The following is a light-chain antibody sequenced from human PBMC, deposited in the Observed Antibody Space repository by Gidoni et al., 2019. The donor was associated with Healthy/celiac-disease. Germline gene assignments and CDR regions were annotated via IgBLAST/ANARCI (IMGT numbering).Light chain of an antibody. CDR2: DAS. CDR3: QQYDTLPLFT. V-gene: IGKV1-33*01. CDR1: QDMSNY. Sequence: DIQMTQSPSSLSASVGDRVTITCQARQDMSNYLNWYQQKPGKAPKLLIYDASTLETGVPSRFCGSCSATDFTFPISSLLPADIATSSCQQYDTLPLFTFGPGTKVDIK. J-gene: IGKJ3*01.